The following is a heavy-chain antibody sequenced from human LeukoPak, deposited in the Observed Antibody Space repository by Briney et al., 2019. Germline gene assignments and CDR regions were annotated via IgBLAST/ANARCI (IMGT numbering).Heavy chain of an antibody. CDR1: GFTFSSYG. D-gene: IGHD3-9*01. V-gene: IGHV3-30*18. CDR3: AKSSYDILTGYTPG. CDR2: ISYDGSNK. J-gene: IGHJ4*02. Sequence: GGSLRLSCAASGFTFSSYGMLWVRQAPGKGLEWVAVISYDGSNKYYADSVKGRFTISRDNSKNTLYLQMNSLRAEDTAVYYCAKSSYDILTGYTPGWGQGTLVTVSS.